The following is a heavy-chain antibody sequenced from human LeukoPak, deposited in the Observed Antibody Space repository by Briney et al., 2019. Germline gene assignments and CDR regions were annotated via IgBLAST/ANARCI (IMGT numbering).Heavy chain of an antibody. CDR2: ISGSGADT. D-gene: IGHD3-22*01. CDR3: AKGSMYYYDNSGYYPYFDY. CDR1: GFTFRNYA. J-gene: IGHJ4*02. V-gene: IGHV3-23*01. Sequence: GGSLRLSCAASGFTFRNYAMTWVRQTPGKGLELVSVISGSGADTYDADSVKGRFTISRDNSKNTLHLQMNSLRAEDTAVYYCAKGSMYYYDNSGYYPYFDYWGQRTLVTVSS.